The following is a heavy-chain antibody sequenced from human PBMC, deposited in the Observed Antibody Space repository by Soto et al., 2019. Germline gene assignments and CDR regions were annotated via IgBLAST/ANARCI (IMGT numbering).Heavy chain of an antibody. CDR1: YSTFRSYS. CDR3: ARGGRGYTKDDTFDI. Sequence: EVQLVESGGGLVKPGESLRLSCVASYSTFRSYSMNWVRQAPGRGLEWVSIISSGSSVIFYADSMKGRFTISRDNAKNSLYLQMNSLRAEDTAVYYCARGGRGYTKDDTFDIWGQGTMVTVSS. V-gene: IGHV3-21*01. CDR2: ISSGSSVI. J-gene: IGHJ3*02. D-gene: IGHD2-2*02.